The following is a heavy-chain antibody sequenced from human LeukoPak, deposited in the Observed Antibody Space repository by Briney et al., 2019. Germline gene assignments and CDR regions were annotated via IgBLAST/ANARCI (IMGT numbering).Heavy chain of an antibody. Sequence: ASVKVSCKASGYTFTGYYMHWVRQAPGQGLEWMGWINPNSGGTNYAQKFQGRVTMTRDTSISTAYMELSRLRSDDTAVYYCARDYYDSSGYYPPFGYWGQGTLVTVSS. J-gene: IGHJ4*02. CDR3: ARDYYDSSGYYPPFGY. V-gene: IGHV1-2*02. CDR1: GYTFTGYY. CDR2: INPNSGGT. D-gene: IGHD3-22*01.